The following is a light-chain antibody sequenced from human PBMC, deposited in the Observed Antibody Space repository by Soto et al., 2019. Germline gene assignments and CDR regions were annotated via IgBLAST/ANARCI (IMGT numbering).Light chain of an antibody. CDR1: QGIRND. Sequence: AIQMTQSPSSLSASVGDRVTITCRASQGIRNDLGWYQQKPGKAPKLLIYAASSLQSGVPARFSGSGSGTDFTLTISSLPPEDFATYYCLQDYNYPRTFGQGTKVEIK. V-gene: IGKV1-6*01. J-gene: IGKJ1*01. CDR3: LQDYNYPRT. CDR2: AAS.